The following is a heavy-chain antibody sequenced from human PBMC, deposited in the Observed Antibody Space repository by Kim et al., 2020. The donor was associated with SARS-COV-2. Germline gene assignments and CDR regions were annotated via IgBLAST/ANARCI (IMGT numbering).Heavy chain of an antibody. CDR2: IYYSGST. CDR3: ARKGNSSSWYYYYYGMDV. Sequence: SETLSLTCTVSGGSISSSSYYWGWIRQPPGKGLEWIGSIYYSGSTYYNPSLKSRVTISVDTSKNQFSLKLSSVTAADTAVYYCARKGNSSSWYYYYYGMDVWGQGTTVTVSS. J-gene: IGHJ6*02. V-gene: IGHV4-39*01. CDR1: GGSISSSSYY. D-gene: IGHD6-13*01.